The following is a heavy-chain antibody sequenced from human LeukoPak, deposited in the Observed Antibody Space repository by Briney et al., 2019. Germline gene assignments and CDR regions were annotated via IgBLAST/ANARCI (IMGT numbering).Heavy chain of an antibody. V-gene: IGHV3-30*02. CDR1: GFTFSSYG. CDR2: IRYDGSNK. Sequence: GGSLRLSCAASGFTFSSYGMHWVRQAPGKGLEWVAFIRYDGSNKYYADSVKGRFTNSRDNSKNTLYLQMNSLRAEDTAVYYCAKDIGNYGYFDYWGQGTLVTVSS. CDR3: AKDIGNYGYFDY. J-gene: IGHJ4*02. D-gene: IGHD3-16*01.